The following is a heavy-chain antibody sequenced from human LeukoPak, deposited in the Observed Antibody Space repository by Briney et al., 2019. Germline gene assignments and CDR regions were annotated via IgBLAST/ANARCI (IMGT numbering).Heavy chain of an antibody. Sequence: ASVKVSCKASGYTFSSYGISWVRQAPGQGLEWMGWITSYNGNTKYAQQLQGRVTMTTDTSTGTAYMELRSLRSDDTAVYYCARVSLGNEPGSPQNYYYYGMDVWGQGTTVTVSS. J-gene: IGHJ6*02. CDR3: ARVSLGNEPGSPQNYYYYGMDV. CDR2: ITSYNGNT. V-gene: IGHV1-18*01. CDR1: GYTFSSYG.